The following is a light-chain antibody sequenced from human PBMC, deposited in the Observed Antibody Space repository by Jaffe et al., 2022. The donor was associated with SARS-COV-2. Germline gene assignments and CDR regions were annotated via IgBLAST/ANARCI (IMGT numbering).Light chain of an antibody. Sequence: SYVLTQPPSVSVAPGDTARIPCGGDNLGSKDVHWYQQKAGQAPVLVIYYDIARPSGIPERFSGSNSGNTATLTIDRVTAGDEADYYCQVWNSDTDHPGVFGAGTKVTVL. CDR3: QVWNSDTDHPGV. CDR2: YDI. CDR1: NLGSKD. V-gene: IGLV3-21*04. J-gene: IGLJ1*01.